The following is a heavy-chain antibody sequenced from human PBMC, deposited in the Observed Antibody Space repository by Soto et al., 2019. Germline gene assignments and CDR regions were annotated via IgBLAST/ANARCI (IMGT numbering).Heavy chain of an antibody. V-gene: IGHV5-10-1*01. CDR2: IDPSDSYT. CDR3: ATLLWLGESVRLSYGMDV. J-gene: IGHJ6*02. CDR1: GYSFTSYW. D-gene: IGHD3-10*01. Sequence: GESLKISCKGSGYSFTSYWISWVRQMPGKGLEWMGRIDPSDSYTNYSPSFQGHVTISADKSISTAYLQWSRLKASDTAMYYCATLLWLGESVRLSYGMDVWGQGTTVTVSS.